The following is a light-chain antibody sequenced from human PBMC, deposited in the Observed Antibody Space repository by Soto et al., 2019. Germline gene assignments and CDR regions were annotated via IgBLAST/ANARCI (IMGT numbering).Light chain of an antibody. V-gene: IGKV3-11*01. J-gene: IGKJ4*01. CDR2: DES. Sequence: EIVLTKSPVTLSLSPGERATLSFRASQSVSSYLSWYQQKPGQAPMLLIYDESNRATGLSARFSGSGSGPDFTLTISSLEPEDFAVYYCQQRSNWPSTFGGGTKVEIK. CDR3: QQRSNWPST. CDR1: QSVSSY.